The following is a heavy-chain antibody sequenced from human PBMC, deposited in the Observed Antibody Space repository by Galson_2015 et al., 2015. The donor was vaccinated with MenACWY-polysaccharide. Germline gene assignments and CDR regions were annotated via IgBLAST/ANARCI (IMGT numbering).Heavy chain of an antibody. CDR3: AKLGGVIVAPFDY. D-gene: IGHD3-16*02. Sequence: SLRLSCAAYGFTFSSYAMSWVRQAPGKGLEWVSAISGSGGSTYYADSVKGRFTISRDNSKNTLYLQMNSLRAEDTAVYYCAKLGGVIVAPFDYWGQGTLVTVSS. V-gene: IGHV3-23*01. J-gene: IGHJ4*02. CDR2: ISGSGGST. CDR1: GFTFSSYA.